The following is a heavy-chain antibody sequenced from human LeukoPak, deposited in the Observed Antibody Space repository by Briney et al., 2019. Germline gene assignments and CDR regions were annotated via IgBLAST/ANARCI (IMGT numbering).Heavy chain of an antibody. CDR2: ITSSSDST. J-gene: IGHJ4*02. CDR1: GFSFSKFS. D-gene: IGHD4-17*01. CDR3: ARVIGSYGDSAY. Sequence: GGSLRLSCAASGFSFSKFSMNWVRQAPGKGLEWISYITSSSDSTYYADSVKGRFTISRDNAKNSLYLQMDSLRAEDTAVYYCARVIGSYGDSAYWGQGTLVIVSS. V-gene: IGHV3-48*04.